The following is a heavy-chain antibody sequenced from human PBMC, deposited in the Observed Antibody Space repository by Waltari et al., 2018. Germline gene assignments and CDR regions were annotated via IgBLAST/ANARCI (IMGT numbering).Heavy chain of an antibody. Sequence: QVQLLESGPGLVKSSVTLSLTCDVSGYAVNSGFYWGWIRQAPGEGLGWVATVYHDGTTFYNPSLKSRLSVSMDTSKNQISLTLKSVTAADTAVYYCSRQVLGYCTSAACRRLESWGQGTLVTVSS. CDR2: VYHDGTT. CDR3: SRQVLGYCTSAACRRLES. D-gene: IGHD2-2*03. J-gene: IGHJ4*02. CDR1: GYAVNSGFY. V-gene: IGHV4-38-2*01.